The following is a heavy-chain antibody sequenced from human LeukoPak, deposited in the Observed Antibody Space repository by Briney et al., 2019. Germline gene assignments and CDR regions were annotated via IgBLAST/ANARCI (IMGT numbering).Heavy chain of an antibody. V-gene: IGHV4-34*01. CDR1: GGSFGGYY. J-gene: IGHJ6*03. CDR3: ARALWFGESYYYYMDV. D-gene: IGHD3-10*01. CDR2: INHSGST. Sequence: PSETLSLTCAVYGGSFGGYYWSWIRQPPGKGLEWIGEINHSGSTNYNPSLKSRVTISVDTSKNQFSLKLSSVTAADTAVYYCARALWFGESYYYYMDVWGKGTTVTVSS.